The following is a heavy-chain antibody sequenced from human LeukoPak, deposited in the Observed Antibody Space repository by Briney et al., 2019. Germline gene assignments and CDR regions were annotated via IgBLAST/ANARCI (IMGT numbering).Heavy chain of an antibody. CDR2: IIPIFGTA. V-gene: IGHV1-69*01. D-gene: IGHD6-13*01. J-gene: IGHJ5*02. CDR3: ARDPLKGIRSWFDP. Sequence: IIPIFGTANYAQKFQGRVTITADESTSTAYMELSSLRSEDTAVYYCARDPLKGIRSWFDPWGQGTLVTVSS.